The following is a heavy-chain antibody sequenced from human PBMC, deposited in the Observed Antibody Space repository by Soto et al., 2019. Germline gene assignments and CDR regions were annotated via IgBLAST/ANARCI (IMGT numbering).Heavy chain of an antibody. CDR1: GYTFTSYY. CDR2: INPSGGST. D-gene: IGHD5-12*01. CDR3: ARDYSLGKRPPYSGPARGADY. V-gene: IGHV1-46*01. Sequence: ASVKVSCKASGYTFTSYYMHWVRQAPGQGLEWMGIINPSGGSTSYAQKFQGRVTITRDTSTSTVYMELSSLRSGDTAVYYCARDYSLGKRPPYSGPARGADYWGQGTQVTVSS. J-gene: IGHJ4*02.